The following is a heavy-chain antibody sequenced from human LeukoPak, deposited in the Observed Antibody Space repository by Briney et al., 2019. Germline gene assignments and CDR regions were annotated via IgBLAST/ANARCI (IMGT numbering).Heavy chain of an antibody. CDR1: GYTFTSYH. CDR3: ARVAMVRGAGVANWFDP. J-gene: IGHJ5*02. D-gene: IGHD3-10*01. Sequence: EASVKVSCKASGYTFTSYHIHWVRQAPGQGLEWMGIINTRSGNTNYAQKFQGSVSLTRDTSTDTVYMEMNSLRFEDTAVYYCARVAMVRGAGVANWFDPWGQGTLVTVSS. V-gene: IGHV1-46*01. CDR2: INTRSGNT.